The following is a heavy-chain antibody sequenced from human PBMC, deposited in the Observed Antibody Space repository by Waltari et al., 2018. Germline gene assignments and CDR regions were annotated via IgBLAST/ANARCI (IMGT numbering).Heavy chain of an antibody. D-gene: IGHD2-15*01. CDR2: INHSGST. CDR3: ARGALGYCSGGSCLDY. V-gene: IGHV4-34*01. J-gene: IGHJ4*02. CDR1: GGSFSVYY. Sequence: QVQLQQWGAGLLKPSVTLSLTCAVYGGSFSVYYWRWIRQPPGKGLEWIGEINHSGSTNYNPARKSRVTISVDTSKNQFSLKLSSVTAADTAVYYCARGALGYCSGGSCLDYWGQGTLVTVSS.